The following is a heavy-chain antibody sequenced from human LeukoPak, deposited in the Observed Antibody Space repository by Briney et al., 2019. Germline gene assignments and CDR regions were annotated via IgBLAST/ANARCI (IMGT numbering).Heavy chain of an antibody. CDR1: GFTFSTYA. D-gene: IGHD2/OR15-2a*01. V-gene: IGHV3-64*01. CDR3: ARGYVLLDY. J-gene: IGHJ4*02. CDR2: TTTNGGST. Sequence: GGSLRLSCAASGFTFSTYAMHWVRQAPGKGLEYVSATTTNGGSTYYANSVKGRFTISRDNSKNTLYLQMGSLRAEDMAVYYCARGYVLLDYWGQGTLVTVSS.